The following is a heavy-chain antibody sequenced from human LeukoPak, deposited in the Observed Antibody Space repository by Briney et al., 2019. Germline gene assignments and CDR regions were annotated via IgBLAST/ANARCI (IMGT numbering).Heavy chain of an antibody. D-gene: IGHD2-2*01. Sequence: SETLSLTCTISGGSINNYFWYWIRQPPGKGLEWIGYTSHSGGTNYNPSLKSRVTMSLDTSKNQFSLNLGSVTAADTAVYYCARRPAARLTFDYWGQGTLVTVSS. CDR1: GGSINNYF. CDR3: ARRPAARLTFDY. CDR2: TSHSGGT. J-gene: IGHJ4*02. V-gene: IGHV4-59*01.